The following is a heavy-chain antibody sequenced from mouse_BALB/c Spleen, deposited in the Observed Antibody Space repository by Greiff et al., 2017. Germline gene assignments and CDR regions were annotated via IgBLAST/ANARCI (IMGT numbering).Heavy chain of an antibody. CDR2: IYPGDGDT. Sequence: VKVVESGAELVRPGSSVKISCKASGYAFSSYWMNWVKQRPGQGLEWIGQIYPGDGDTNYNGKFKGKATLTADKSSSTAYMQLSSLTSEDSAVYFCARWDYGNAMDYWGQGTSVTVSS. D-gene: IGHD2-1*01. J-gene: IGHJ4*01. CDR3: ARWDYGNAMDY. V-gene: IGHV1-80*01. CDR1: GYAFSSYW.